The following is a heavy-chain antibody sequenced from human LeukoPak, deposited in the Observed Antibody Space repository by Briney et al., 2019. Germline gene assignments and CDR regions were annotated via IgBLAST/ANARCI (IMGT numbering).Heavy chain of an antibody. J-gene: IGHJ4*02. CDR3: VRDWGYDSSGYWQKYFDT. D-gene: IGHD3-22*01. CDR1: GFTFSSYW. CDR2: INNDGSSA. V-gene: IGHV3-74*01. Sequence: GGSLRLSCAASGFTFSSYWMHWVRQTPGKGLIYTSRINNDGSSANYADSVRGRFTISRDNAKNTVHLQMNSLRAEDTAVYYCVRDWGYDSSGYWQKYFDTWGQGTLVTVSS.